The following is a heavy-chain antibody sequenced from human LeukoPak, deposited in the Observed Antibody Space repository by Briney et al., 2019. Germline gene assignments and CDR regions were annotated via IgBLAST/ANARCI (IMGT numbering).Heavy chain of an antibody. CDR3: AKDTHIGYGDPSALYDY. J-gene: IGHJ4*02. Sequence: PGGSLRLSCAASGFTFSSYGMHWVRQAPGKGLEWVAFIRYDGSNKYFADSVKGRFTISRDNSKNTLFLQMNSLRAEDTAVYYCAKDTHIGYGDPSALYDYWGQGTLATVSS. D-gene: IGHD4-17*01. CDR1: GFTFSSYG. V-gene: IGHV3-30*02. CDR2: IRYDGSNK.